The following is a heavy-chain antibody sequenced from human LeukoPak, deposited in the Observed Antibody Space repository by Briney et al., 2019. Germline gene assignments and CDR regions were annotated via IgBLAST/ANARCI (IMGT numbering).Heavy chain of an antibody. J-gene: IGHJ6*04. Sequence: SETLSLTCAVYGGSFSGYYWSWIRQPPGKGLEWIGEINHSGSTNYNPSLKSRVTISVDTSKNQFSLKLSSVTAADTAVYYCARGRVYGYGSGSYSMDVWGKGTTVTVSS. CDR1: GGSFSGYY. CDR3: ARGRVYGYGSGSYSMDV. D-gene: IGHD3-10*01. CDR2: INHSGST. V-gene: IGHV4-34*01.